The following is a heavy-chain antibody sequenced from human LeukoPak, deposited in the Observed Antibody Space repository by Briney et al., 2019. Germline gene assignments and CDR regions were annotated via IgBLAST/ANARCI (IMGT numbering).Heavy chain of an antibody. D-gene: IGHD6-19*01. CDR2: ISSSGSYI. J-gene: IGHJ4*02. CDR1: GFTFSSYS. CDR3: AIAVAGTCFDY. Sequence: GGSLRLSCAASGFTFSSYSMNWVRQAPGEGLEWVSSISSSGSYIYYADSVKGRFTISRDNAKNSLYLQMNSLRAEDTAVYYCAIAVAGTCFDYWGQGTLVTVSS. V-gene: IGHV3-21*01.